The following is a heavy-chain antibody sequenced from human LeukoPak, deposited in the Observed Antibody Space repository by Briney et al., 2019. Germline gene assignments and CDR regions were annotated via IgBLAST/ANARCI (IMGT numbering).Heavy chain of an antibody. CDR2: IYYSGST. CDR1: GGSISSYY. J-gene: IGHJ4*02. CDR3: AKTQRGYSYGPAIY. V-gene: IGHV4-59*01. D-gene: IGHD5-18*01. Sequence: PSETLSLTCTVSGGSISSYYWSWIRQPPGKGLEWIGYIYYSGSTNYNPSLKSRVTISVDTSKNQFSLKLSSVTAADTAVYYCAKTQRGYSYGPAIYWGQGTLVTVSS.